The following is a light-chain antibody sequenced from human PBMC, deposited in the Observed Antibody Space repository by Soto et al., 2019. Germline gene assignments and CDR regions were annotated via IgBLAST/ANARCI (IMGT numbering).Light chain of an antibody. V-gene: IGKV1-33*01. CDR1: QDISNY. J-gene: IGKJ5*01. CDR3: QQYDNLIT. Sequence: DIHMTQSPSSLSSSVVDRVTITCQASQDISNYLNWYQQKPGKAPKLLIYDASNLETGVPSRFSGSGSGTDFTFTISSLQTEDIATYYCQQYDNLITFGQGTRLEIK. CDR2: DAS.